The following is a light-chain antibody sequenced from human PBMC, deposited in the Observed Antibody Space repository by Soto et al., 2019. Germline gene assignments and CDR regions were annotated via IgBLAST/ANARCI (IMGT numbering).Light chain of an antibody. CDR1: QDISNY. CDR3: QQYDNLPYT. CDR2: HAS. V-gene: IGKV1-33*01. J-gene: IGKJ2*01. Sequence: DLQMTQSPSSLSASVGDRVTITCQASQDISNYLNWYQQKPGKAPKLLIYHASNLETGVPSRFSGSGSGTDFTFTISSLQPEDIATYYCQQYDNLPYTFGQGTKLEIK.